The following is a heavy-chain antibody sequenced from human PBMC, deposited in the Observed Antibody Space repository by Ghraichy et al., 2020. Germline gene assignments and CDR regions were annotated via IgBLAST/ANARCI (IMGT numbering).Heavy chain of an antibody. CDR1: GFTFSSYG. CDR2: IWYDGSNK. J-gene: IGHJ4*02. Sequence: GGSLRLSCAASGFTFSSYGMHWVRQAPGKGLEWVAVIWYDGSNKYYADSVKGRFTISRDNSKNTLYLQMNSLRAEDTAVYYCAAGPYCSSTSCYRPFDYWGQGTLVTVSS. D-gene: IGHD2-2*01. CDR3: AAGPYCSSTSCYRPFDY. V-gene: IGHV3-33*01.